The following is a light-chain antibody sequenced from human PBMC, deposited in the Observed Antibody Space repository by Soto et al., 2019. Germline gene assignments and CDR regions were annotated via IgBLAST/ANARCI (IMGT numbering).Light chain of an antibody. CDR2: GAS. V-gene: IGKV3-15*01. Sequence: IVMTQPLAHPSVSPGERATLSCRASQSVSSNLAWYQQKPCQAPRLLIYGASTRATGIPARFSGSGSGTEFTLTISCLHSEDFAVYYCQQYNNWLPWTFCQGTMVDIK. CDR1: QSVSSN. CDR3: QQYNNWLPWT. J-gene: IGKJ1*01.